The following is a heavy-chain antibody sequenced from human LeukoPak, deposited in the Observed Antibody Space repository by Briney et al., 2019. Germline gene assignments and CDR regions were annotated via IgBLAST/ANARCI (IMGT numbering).Heavy chain of an antibody. CDR3: PRAVSGDYLDY. J-gene: IGHJ4*02. V-gene: IGHV3-53*01. CDR2: IYSGGST. Sequence: GGSLRLSCAASGFTVSSNYMSWVRQAPGKGLEWVSVIYSGGSTYYADSVKGRFTISRDNSKNTLYLQMNSLRAEDTAVYYCPRAVSGDYLDYWGQGTLVTVSS. CDR1: GFTVSSNY. D-gene: IGHD4-17*01.